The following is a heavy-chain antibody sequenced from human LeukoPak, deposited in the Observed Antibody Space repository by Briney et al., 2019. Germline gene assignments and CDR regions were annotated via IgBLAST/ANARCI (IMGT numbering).Heavy chain of an antibody. D-gene: IGHD5-18*01. Sequence: LRLSCAGTGFSFTHHGRHWFGQAAGKGVESVAAIAFDGSDHYYADSVKGRFTMSRDNSTNTVCLHMNTLRAENTAVYYCAKDYEDTAGAGLYSWGEGSPVTAS. V-gene: IGHV3-30*18. CDR3: AKDYEDTAGAGLYS. CDR1: GFSFTHHG. CDR2: IAFDGSDH. J-gene: IGHJ6*01.